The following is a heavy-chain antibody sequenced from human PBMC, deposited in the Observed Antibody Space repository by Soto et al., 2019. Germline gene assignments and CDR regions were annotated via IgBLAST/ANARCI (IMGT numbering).Heavy chain of an antibody. CDR3: VRDRSGSYLEGFDY. V-gene: IGHV3-7*01. D-gene: IGHD1-26*01. Sequence: PGGSRRLSSAAYGFTFSSFWMTWVRQAPGKWLEWVANIKQDGSEKYYVDSVKGRFNISRDNARNTLFLEMKSLRSEDTAVYSCVRDRSGSYLEGFDYWGQGTLVTVSS. J-gene: IGHJ4*02. CDR1: GFTFSSFW. CDR2: IKQDGSEK.